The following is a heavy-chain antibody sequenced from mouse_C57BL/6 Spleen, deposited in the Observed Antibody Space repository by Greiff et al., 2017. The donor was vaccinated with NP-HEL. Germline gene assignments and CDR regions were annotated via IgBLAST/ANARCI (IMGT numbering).Heavy chain of an antibody. Sequence: EVHLVESGGGLVQPGGSMKLSCVASGFTFSNYWMNWVRQSPEKGLEWVAQIRLKSDNYATHYAESVKGRFTISRDDSKSSVYLQMNNLRAEDTGIYYCTGGDGSSLAWFAYWGQGTLVTVSA. D-gene: IGHD1-1*01. CDR1: GFTFSNYW. J-gene: IGHJ3*01. CDR3: TGGDGSSLAWFAY. CDR2: IRLKSDNYAT. V-gene: IGHV6-3*01.